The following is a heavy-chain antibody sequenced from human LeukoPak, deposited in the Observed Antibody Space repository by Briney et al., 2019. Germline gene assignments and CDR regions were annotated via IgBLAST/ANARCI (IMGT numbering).Heavy chain of an antibody. Sequence: SETLSLTCTVPGGSISSGSYYWSWIRQPAGKGLEWIGRIYTSGSTNYNPSLKSRVTISVDTSKNQFSLKLSSVTAADTAVYYCAQMVRGVIITSYPAFDIWGQGTMVTVSS. CDR3: AQMVRGVIITSYPAFDI. V-gene: IGHV4-61*02. J-gene: IGHJ3*02. CDR2: IYTSGST. CDR1: GGSISSGSYY. D-gene: IGHD3-10*01.